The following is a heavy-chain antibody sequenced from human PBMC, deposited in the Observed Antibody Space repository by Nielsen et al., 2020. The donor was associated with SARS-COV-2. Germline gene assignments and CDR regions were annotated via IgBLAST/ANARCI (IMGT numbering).Heavy chain of an antibody. D-gene: IGHD2-2*01. CDR3: ARPDCSSTSCYWGNWFDP. Sequence: GESLKISCAASGFTFSNYAVHWVRQAPGKGLEWVAVISNDGSNKYYADSVKGRFTISSDNSKNTLYLQMNSLRAEDTAVYYCARPDCSSTSCYWGNWFDPWGQGTLVTVSS. CDR1: GFTFSNYA. V-gene: IGHV3-30-3*01. J-gene: IGHJ5*02. CDR2: ISNDGSNK.